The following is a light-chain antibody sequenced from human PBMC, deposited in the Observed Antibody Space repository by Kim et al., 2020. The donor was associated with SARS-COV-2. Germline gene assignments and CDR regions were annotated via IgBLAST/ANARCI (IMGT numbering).Light chain of an antibody. J-gene: IGLJ3*02. V-gene: IGLV6-57*04. CDR1: SGSIASNY. CDR3: QSYDSSNQV. Sequence: NFMLTQPHSVSESPGKTVTISCTRSSGSIASNYVQWYQQRPGSAPTTVIYEDNQIPSGVPDRFSGSIDSSSNSASLTISGLKTEDEADYYCQSYDSSNQVFGGGTQLTVL. CDR2: EDN.